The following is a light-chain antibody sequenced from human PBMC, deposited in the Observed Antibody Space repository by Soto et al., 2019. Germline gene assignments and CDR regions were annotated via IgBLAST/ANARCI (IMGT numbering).Light chain of an antibody. J-gene: IGLJ1*01. CDR3: ISYTSSITYV. CDR2: DVS. V-gene: IGLV2-14*03. CDR1: SSDVGGDHY. Sequence: QSALTQPASVSGSPGQSITISCTGTSSDVGGDHYVSWYQQRPGKAPKLIISDVSNRPSGVSDRFSASKSGNTASLTISGLQTEDEADYYCISYTSSITYVFGTGTKLTVL.